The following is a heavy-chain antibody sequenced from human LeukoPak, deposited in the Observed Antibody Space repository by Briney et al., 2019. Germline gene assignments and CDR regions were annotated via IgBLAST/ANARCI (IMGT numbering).Heavy chain of an antibody. CDR2: ISYDGSNK. D-gene: IGHD2-2*01. CDR1: GFTFSSYA. Sequence: GGSVRLSCAASGFTFSSYAMHWVRQAPGKGLEWVAVISYDGSNKYYADSVKGRFTISRDNSKNTLYLQMNSLRAEDTAVYYCARAASPRYCSSTSCYPSHMDVWGQGTTVTVSS. CDR3: ARAASPRYCSSTSCYPSHMDV. J-gene: IGHJ6*02. V-gene: IGHV3-30-3*01.